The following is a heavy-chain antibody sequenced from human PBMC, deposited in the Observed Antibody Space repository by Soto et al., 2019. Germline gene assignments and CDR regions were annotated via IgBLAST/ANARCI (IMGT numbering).Heavy chain of an antibody. CDR1: GGSFSGYY. J-gene: IGHJ3*01. V-gene: IGHV4-34*01. Sequence: PSETLSLTCAVYGGSFSGYYWSWIRQPPGKGLEWIGEINHSGSTNYNPSLKSRVTISVDTSKNQFSLKLSSVTAADTAVYYCVKSLSTHLAAFDFWGQGTLVTVSS. D-gene: IGHD3-16*01. CDR2: INHSGST. CDR3: VKSLSTHLAAFDF.